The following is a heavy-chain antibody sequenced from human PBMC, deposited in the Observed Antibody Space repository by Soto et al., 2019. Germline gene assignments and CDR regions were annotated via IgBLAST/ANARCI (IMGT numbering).Heavy chain of an antibody. V-gene: IGHV3-30*04. CDR2: ISYDGSNK. CDR1: GFTFSSYA. CDR3: ASKNYYDSSGSQGAFDY. J-gene: IGHJ4*02. Sequence: GESLKISGAASGFTFSSYAMHWVRQAPGKGLEWVAVISYDGSNKYYADSVKGRFTIARDNSKNTLYLQMNSLRAEDTAVYYCASKNYYDSSGSQGAFDYWGQGTLVTVSS. D-gene: IGHD3-22*01.